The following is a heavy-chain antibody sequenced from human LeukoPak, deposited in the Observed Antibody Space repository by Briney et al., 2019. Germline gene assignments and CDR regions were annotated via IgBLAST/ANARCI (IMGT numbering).Heavy chain of an antibody. CDR1: GSTFTSYG. D-gene: IGHD6-19*01. V-gene: IGHV1-18*01. Sequence: GASVKVSCKASGSTFTSYGISWVRQAPGQGLEWMGWSSAYNGNTNYAQKLQGRVTMTTDTSPSTAYMELSSLRSDDTAVYYCARGLGYSSGWYSDYWGQGTLVTVSS. CDR2: SSAYNGNT. J-gene: IGHJ4*02. CDR3: ARGLGYSSGWYSDY.